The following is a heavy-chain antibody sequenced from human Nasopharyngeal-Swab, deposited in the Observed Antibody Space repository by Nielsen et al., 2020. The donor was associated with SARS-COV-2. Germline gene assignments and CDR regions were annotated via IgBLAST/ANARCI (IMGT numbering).Heavy chain of an antibody. Sequence: RQAPGKGLEWIGEINHSGSTNYNPSLKSRVTISVDTSKNQFSLKLSSVTAADTAVYFCATRGSHHGTSGYYNTWFDPWGQGTLVTVSS. CDR2: INHSGST. D-gene: IGHD3-22*01. J-gene: IGHJ5*02. CDR3: ATRGSHHGTSGYYNTWFDP. V-gene: IGHV4-34*01.